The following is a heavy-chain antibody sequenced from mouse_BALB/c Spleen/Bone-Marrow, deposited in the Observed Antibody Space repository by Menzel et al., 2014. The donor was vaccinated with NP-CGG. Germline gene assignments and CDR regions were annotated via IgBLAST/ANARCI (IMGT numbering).Heavy chain of an antibody. CDR3: ANSRTGFPH. CDR2: INPGTDYT. D-gene: IGHD4-1*01. J-gene: IGHJ3*01. Sequence: VQLQESGAELAKPGVSVKMSCKASVYTFTNSWMHWVKQRPGQGLEWIGYINPGTDYTEYDQKFKDKATLTADRSSSTAYMQLSGLTSEDSAVYFCANSRTGFPHWGQGTLVTASA. V-gene: IGHV1-7*01. CDR1: VYTFTNSW.